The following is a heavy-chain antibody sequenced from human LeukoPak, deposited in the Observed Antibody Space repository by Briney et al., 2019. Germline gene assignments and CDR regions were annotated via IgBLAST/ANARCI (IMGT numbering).Heavy chain of an antibody. CDR3: AREGVALAGGIDY. J-gene: IGHJ4*02. V-gene: IGHV3-48*03. Sequence: GGSLRLSCGASGFTFSSYEMNWVRQAPGKGLEWVSYINSSGSTIYYADSVKGRFTISRDHDKNALYLQMNSLRAEDTAVYYCAREGVALAGGIDYWGKGTLVTVSS. CDR1: GFTFSSYE. D-gene: IGHD6-19*01. CDR2: INSSGSTI.